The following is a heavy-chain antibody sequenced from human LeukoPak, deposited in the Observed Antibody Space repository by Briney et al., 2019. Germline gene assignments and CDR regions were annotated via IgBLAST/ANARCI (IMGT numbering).Heavy chain of an antibody. CDR2: ISGSGGST. CDR1: GFSFSTYA. CDR3: AKDGERHSSSSPLYDY. J-gene: IGHJ4*02. V-gene: IGHV3-23*01. D-gene: IGHD6-6*01. Sequence: SGGSLRLSCAASGFSFSTYAMSWVRQAPGKGLQWVSAISGSGGSTYYADSVKGRFTISRDNSKNTLYLQMNSLRAEDTAVYYYAKDGERHSSSSPLYDYWGQGTLVTVSS.